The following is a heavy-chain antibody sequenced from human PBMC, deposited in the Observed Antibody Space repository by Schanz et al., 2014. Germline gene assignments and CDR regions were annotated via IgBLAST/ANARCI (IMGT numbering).Heavy chain of an antibody. V-gene: IGHV3-30*18. CDR1: GFSFRDYG. J-gene: IGHJ4*02. CDR3: AKSYDTSGYSGFDY. D-gene: IGHD3-22*01. CDR2: ISYHGSEK. Sequence: QVQLVESGGSVVQPGRSLRLSCAGSGFSFRDYGMHWVRQAPGRGLEWVAVISYHGSEKYYADSVKGRFTISRDNSKNTLYLQMNSLRTEDTAVYFCAKSYDTSGYSGFDYWGQGTLVTVSS.